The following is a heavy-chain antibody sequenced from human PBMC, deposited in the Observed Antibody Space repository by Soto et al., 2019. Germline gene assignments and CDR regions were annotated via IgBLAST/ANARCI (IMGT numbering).Heavy chain of an antibody. D-gene: IGHD6-13*01. CDR1: GFIFSDYA. J-gene: IGHJ4*02. CDR3: AKARHSTSWYGLEADF. V-gene: IGHV3-30*09. CDR2: ISYGGDNK. Sequence: QVQLVESGGGVVQPGRSLRLSCAASGFIFSDYAMHWVCQAPGKGLEWVAVISYGGDNKYYADSVRGRFAISRDNLKNTLDLQMNSLNPEDTAMYHCAKARHSTSWYGLEADFWGQGTLVTVSS.